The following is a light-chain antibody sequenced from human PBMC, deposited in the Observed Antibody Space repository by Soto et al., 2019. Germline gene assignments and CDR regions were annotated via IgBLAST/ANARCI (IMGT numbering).Light chain of an antibody. CDR2: DAS. Sequence: EIVLTQSPATLSLSPGKRASLSSRASRRLGNYLAWYQQKPGKAPRLLIYDASKRPGGIPARFSASGSGTDFTLTISSLEPEDFAVYYCQERSNWVTFGPGTKVDI. CDR1: RRLGNY. J-gene: IGKJ3*01. V-gene: IGKV3-11*01. CDR3: QERSNWVT.